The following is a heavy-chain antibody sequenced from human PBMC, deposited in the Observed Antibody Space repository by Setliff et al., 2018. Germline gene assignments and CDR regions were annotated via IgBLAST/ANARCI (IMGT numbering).Heavy chain of an antibody. CDR3: ARGYSYGYDSGYYFDY. J-gene: IGHJ4*02. D-gene: IGHD5-18*01. CDR1: GGTFSSYT. CDR2: IIPILGIA. Sequence: ASVKVSCKASGGTFSSYTISWVRQAPGQGLEWMGRIIPILGIANYAQKFQGRVTITADKSTSTAYMELSSLRSEDTAVYYCARGYSYGYDSGYYFDYWGQGTLVTVSS. V-gene: IGHV1-69*02.